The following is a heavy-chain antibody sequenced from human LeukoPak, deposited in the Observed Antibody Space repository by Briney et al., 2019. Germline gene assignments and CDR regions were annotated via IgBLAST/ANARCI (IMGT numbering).Heavy chain of an antibody. CDR2: IKQDGSEK. CDR3: ARDRGPNYYDSSGPFDY. J-gene: IGHJ4*02. CDR1: GFTFSSYW. V-gene: IGHV3-7*01. D-gene: IGHD3-22*01. Sequence: LTGGTLRLSGAASGFTFSSYWMSWVRQAPGKGLEWVANIKQDGSEKYYVDSVRVRFTISRDNAKNSLYLQMNSLRAEDTAVYYCARDRGPNYYDSSGPFDYWGQGTLVTVSS.